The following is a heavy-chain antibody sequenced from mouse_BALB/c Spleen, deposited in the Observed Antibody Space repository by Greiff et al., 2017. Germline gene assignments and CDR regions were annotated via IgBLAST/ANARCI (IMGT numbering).Heavy chain of an antibody. CDR2: ISSGGGNT. J-gene: IGHJ2*01. V-gene: IGHV5-9*03. D-gene: IGHD1-1*01. CDR1: GFTFSSYT. CDR3: ARGATVVPYFDY. Sequence: EVKVVESGGGLVKPGGSLKLSCAASGFTFSSYTMSWVRQTPEKRLEWVATISSGGGNTYYPDSVKGRFTISRDNAKNNLYLQMSSLRSEDTALYYCARGATVVPYFDYWGQGTTLTVSS.